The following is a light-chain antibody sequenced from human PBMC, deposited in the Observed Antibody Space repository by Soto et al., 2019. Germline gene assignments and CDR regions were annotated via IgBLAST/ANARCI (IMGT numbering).Light chain of an antibody. Sequence: IVLTQTPGLLSFPPAEGATLPSRASQTVDRNYFAWYQQKPGQAPRLLIYGASSRATGIPDRFSGSGSGTDFTLTISRLEPEDFAVYYCQQYGSSPITFGQGTRLEIK. CDR3: QQYGSSPIT. CDR2: GAS. J-gene: IGKJ5*01. CDR1: QTVDRNY. V-gene: IGKV3-20*01.